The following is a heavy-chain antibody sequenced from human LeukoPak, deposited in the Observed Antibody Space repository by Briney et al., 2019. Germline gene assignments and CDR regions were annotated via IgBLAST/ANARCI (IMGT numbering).Heavy chain of an antibody. D-gene: IGHD6-13*01. Sequence: SETLSLTCAVSGGSISSGGYSWSWIRQPPGKGREWMGYIFHSGDTHYNPSLKSRVTISVDTSKNQVSLKLTSVTAADTALYYCARGPIAAAGRSWDYWGQGTLVTVSS. V-gene: IGHV4-30-2*01. CDR3: ARGPIAAAGRSWDY. CDR1: GGSISSGGYS. CDR2: IFHSGDT. J-gene: IGHJ4*02.